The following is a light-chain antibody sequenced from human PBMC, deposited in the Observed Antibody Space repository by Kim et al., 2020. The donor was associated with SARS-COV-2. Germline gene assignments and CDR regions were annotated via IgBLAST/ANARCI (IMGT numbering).Light chain of an antibody. J-gene: IGKJ1*01. Sequence: ATEGDRDNRTGRASQSIGNRLGWNQQKTGKAPKVLIYKASSLESGVPTRFSGSGSGTEFTLTISSLQPDDLATYHCQQYNDYFRTCGQGTKV. CDR3: QQYNDYFRT. V-gene: IGKV1-5*03. CDR2: KAS. CDR1: QSIGNR.